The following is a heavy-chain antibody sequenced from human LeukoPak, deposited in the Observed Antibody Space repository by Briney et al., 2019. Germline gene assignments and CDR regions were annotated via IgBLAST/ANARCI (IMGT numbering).Heavy chain of an antibody. V-gene: IGHV3-33*01. CDR2: IWFDGSDK. D-gene: IGHD3-10*01. J-gene: IGHJ4*02. CDR1: GFTFSTYG. Sequence: PGGSLRLSCAASGFTFSTYGMHWVRQAPGKRLEWVAVIWFDGSDKYYADSVKGRFTISRDNSKNTLYLQMNSLRVEDTAVYYCARTTYYYGSGSLEYWGQGTLVTVSS. CDR3: ARTTYYYGSGSLEY.